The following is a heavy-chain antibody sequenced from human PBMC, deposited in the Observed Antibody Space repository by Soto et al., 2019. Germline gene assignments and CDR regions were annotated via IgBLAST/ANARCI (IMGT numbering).Heavy chain of an antibody. J-gene: IGHJ3*02. Sequence: KGLELVSSISRSSSYIYYADSVKGRFTISRDNAKNSLYLQMNSLRAEDTAVYYCARARPNSDYCGGDCYSYAFDIWGQGKMVTVSS. V-gene: IGHV3-21*01. D-gene: IGHD2-21*02. CDR2: ISRSSSYI. CDR3: ARARPNSDYCGGDCYSYAFDI.